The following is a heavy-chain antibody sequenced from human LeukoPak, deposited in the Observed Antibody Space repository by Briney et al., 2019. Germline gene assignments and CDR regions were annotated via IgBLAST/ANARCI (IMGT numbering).Heavy chain of an antibody. J-gene: IGHJ5*02. CDR2: IIPIFGTA. CDR1: GGTFSSYA. D-gene: IGHD4-17*01. V-gene: IGHV1-69*13. CDR3: ARDLLNSGDYGLHWFDP. Sequence: ASVKVSCKASGGTFSSYAISWVRQAPGQGLEWMGGIIPIFGTANYAQKFQGRVTITADESTSTAYMELSSLRSEDTAVYYCARDLLNSGDYGLHWFDPWAREPWSPSPQ.